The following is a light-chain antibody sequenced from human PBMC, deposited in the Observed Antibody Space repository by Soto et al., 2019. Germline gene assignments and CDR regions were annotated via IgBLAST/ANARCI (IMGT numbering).Light chain of an antibody. CDR3: QQYDRSPFT. Sequence: EIVLTQSPGTLSLSPGERATLSCRASQSLRNSYLAWYRQRPGQAPRLLIYGVSARATGIPDRFSGSVSGTDFTLAINRLEPEDFAVYYCQQYDRSPFTFGQGSKLEIK. J-gene: IGKJ2*01. V-gene: IGKV3-20*01. CDR1: QSLRNSY. CDR2: GVS.